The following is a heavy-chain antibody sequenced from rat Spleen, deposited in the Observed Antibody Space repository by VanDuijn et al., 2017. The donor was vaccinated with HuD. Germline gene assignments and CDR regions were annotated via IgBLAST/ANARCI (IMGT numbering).Heavy chain of an antibody. CDR1: GFTFNNYW. CDR3: ARQTHYSGPFDY. J-gene: IGHJ2*01. Sequence: EVQLVETGGGLVQPGRSLKLSCAASGFTFNNYWMTWIRQAPGKGLEWVATITHSTSTTYYPDSVQGRFTISRDNAKNTLYLQMDSLRSEDTATYYCARQTHYSGPFDYWGQGVMVTVSS. D-gene: IGHD1-1*01. CDR2: ITHSTSTT. V-gene: IGHV5-31*01.